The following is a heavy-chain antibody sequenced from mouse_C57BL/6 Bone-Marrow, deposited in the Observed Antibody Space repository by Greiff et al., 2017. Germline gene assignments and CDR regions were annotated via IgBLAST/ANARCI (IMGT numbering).Heavy chain of an antibody. Sequence: EVQLQQSGPVLVKPGASVKMSCKASGYTFTDYYMNWVKQSHGKSLEWIGVINPYNGGTSYNQKFKGKATLTVDKSSSTAYMELNSLTSEDSAVYYCASGTTVVGLYYAMDYWGQGTSVTVSS. CDR1: GYTFTDYY. V-gene: IGHV1-19*01. CDR3: ASGTTVVGLYYAMDY. CDR2: INPYNGGT. J-gene: IGHJ4*01. D-gene: IGHD1-1*01.